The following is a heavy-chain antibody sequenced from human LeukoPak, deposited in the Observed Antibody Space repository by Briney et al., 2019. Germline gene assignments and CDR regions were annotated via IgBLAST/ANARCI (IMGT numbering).Heavy chain of an antibody. V-gene: IGHV3-43*01. CDR1: GFTFDDYT. J-gene: IGHJ4*02. CDR3: AKGCGGDCYSLDY. D-gene: IGHD2-21*01. CDR2: ISRDGGST. Sequence: GGSLRLSCAASGFTFDDYTMHWVRQAPGKGLEWVSLISRDGGSTYYADSVKGRFTISRDNSKNSLYLQMNSLRTEDTALYYCAKGCGGDCYSLDYWGQGTLVTVSS.